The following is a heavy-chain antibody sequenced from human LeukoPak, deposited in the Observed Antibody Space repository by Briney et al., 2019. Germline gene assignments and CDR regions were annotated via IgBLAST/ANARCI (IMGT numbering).Heavy chain of an antibody. CDR3: ARDLAYCSSASCYSAFDI. V-gene: IGHV4-4*07. CDR2: IYTSGST. J-gene: IGHJ3*02. CDR1: GGSTSSYY. Sequence: SETLSLTCTVSGGSTSSYYWSWIRQPAGKGLEWIGRIYTSGSTNYNPSLKSRVTMSVDTSKNQFSLKLSSVTAADTAVYYCARDLAYCSSASCYSAFDIWGQGTKVTVSS. D-gene: IGHD2-2*02.